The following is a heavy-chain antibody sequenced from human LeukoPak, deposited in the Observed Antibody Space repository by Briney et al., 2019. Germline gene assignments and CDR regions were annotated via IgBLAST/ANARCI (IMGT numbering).Heavy chain of an antibody. CDR3: AKSSYYDSSGYYREYYFDY. CDR1: RFTFSTYG. Sequence: GGSLRLSCAASRFTFSTYGMSWVRQAPGKGLEWVSSISGGCGSTYYADSVKGRFTISRDNSKNTLYLQMNSLRAEDTAVYYCAKSSYYDSSGYYREYYFDYWGQGTLVTVSS. V-gene: IGHV3-23*01. CDR2: ISGGCGST. D-gene: IGHD3-22*01. J-gene: IGHJ4*02.